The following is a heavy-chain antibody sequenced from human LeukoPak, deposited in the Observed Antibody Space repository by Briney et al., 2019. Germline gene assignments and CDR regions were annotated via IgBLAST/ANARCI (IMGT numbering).Heavy chain of an antibody. CDR1: GFTFSSYA. Sequence: GGSLRLSCAASGFTFSSYAMSWVRQAPGKGLEWVSAISGSGGSTYYVDSVKGRFTISRDNSKNTLYLQMNSLRAEDTAVYYCAPRGFLEWLPYWGQGTLVTVSS. D-gene: IGHD3-3*01. J-gene: IGHJ4*02. CDR3: APRGFLEWLPY. CDR2: ISGSGGST. V-gene: IGHV3-23*01.